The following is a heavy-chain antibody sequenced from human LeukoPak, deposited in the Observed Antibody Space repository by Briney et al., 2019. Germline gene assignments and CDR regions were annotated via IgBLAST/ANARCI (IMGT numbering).Heavy chain of an antibody. CDR2: IRDSGSST. CDR3: AKYGPQDSGSSHFDY. D-gene: IGHD1-26*01. J-gene: IGHJ4*02. Sequence: GGSLRLSCAASGFTFSSYAMSWVRQAPGEGLEWVSAIRDSGSSTHYADSVKGRFTTSRDNSKNTLFLQMNCLRAEDTAIYYCAKYGPQDSGSSHFDYWGQGALVTVSS. V-gene: IGHV3-23*01. CDR1: GFTFSSYA.